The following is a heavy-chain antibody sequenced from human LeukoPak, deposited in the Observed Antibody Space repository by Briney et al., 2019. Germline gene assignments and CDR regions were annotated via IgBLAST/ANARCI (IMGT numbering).Heavy chain of an antibody. Sequence: GWSLPLYCAASGFTFSSICMSWVRQAPGKGLEWVANIKHDGSETNYVDSVKGRFSISRDNAKNSLHLQMYSLRVEDTAVYYCAKNGGPHGMDVWGLGTTVTVSS. V-gene: IGHV3-7*02. CDR3: AKNGGPHGMDV. CDR1: GFTFSSIC. CDR2: IKHDGSET. J-gene: IGHJ6*02. D-gene: IGHD3-16*01.